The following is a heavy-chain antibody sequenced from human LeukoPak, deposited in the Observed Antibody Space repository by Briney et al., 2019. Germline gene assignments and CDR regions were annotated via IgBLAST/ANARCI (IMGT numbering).Heavy chain of an antibody. J-gene: IGHJ3*02. CDR2: INNEETAA. Sequence: PGGSLRLSCAASGFTFSTYWMHWVRQAPGKGLGWVSRINNEETAANYADSVQGRFTISRDNAKRRLYLQMDSLRAEDTAVYYCARESTVGPIQTDALDIWGQGTMVTVSS. CDR1: GFTFSTYW. V-gene: IGHV3-74*01. D-gene: IGHD1-26*01. CDR3: ARESTVGPIQTDALDI.